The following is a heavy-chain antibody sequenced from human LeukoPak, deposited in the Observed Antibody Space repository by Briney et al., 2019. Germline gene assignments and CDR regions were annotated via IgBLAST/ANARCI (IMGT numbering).Heavy chain of an antibody. D-gene: IGHD3-9*01. Sequence: PGVSLRLSCAASGFTFSSYILNWVRQAPGKGLEWISYISSSGSNIDYADSVKGRFTISRDNVKNSLFLQMNSLRAEDTAVYYCARTAFDWSQVGGNWFDPWGQGTLVTVSS. V-gene: IGHV3-48*03. CDR2: ISSSGSNI. CDR3: ARTAFDWSQVGGNWFDP. CDR1: GFTFSSYI. J-gene: IGHJ5*02.